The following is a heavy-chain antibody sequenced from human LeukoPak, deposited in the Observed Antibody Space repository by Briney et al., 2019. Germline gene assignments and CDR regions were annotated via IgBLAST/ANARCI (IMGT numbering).Heavy chain of an antibody. V-gene: IGHV4-38-2*02. J-gene: IGHJ6*02. CDR3: ARSNSSSWYNYYYYGMDV. CDR2: IYYSGST. Sequence: SETLSLTCTVSGYSISSGYYWSWIQQPPGKGLEWIGYIYYSGSTNYNPPLKRRVTISVDTSKNQFSLKLSSVTAADTAAYYCARSNSSSWYNYYYYGMDVWGQGTTVTVSS. D-gene: IGHD6-13*01. CDR1: GYSISSGYY.